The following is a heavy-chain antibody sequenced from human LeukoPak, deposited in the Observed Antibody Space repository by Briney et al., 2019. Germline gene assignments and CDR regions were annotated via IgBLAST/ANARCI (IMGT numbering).Heavy chain of an antibody. D-gene: IGHD6-19*01. CDR3: AKDGDSSGWSYYFDY. J-gene: IGHJ4*02. CDR1: GFTFSSYE. V-gene: IGHV3-23*01. CDR2: ISGSGGST. Sequence: QPGGSLRLSCAASGFTFSSYEMNWVRQAPGKGLEWVSAISGSGGSTYYADSVKGRFTISRDNSKNTLYLQMNSLRAEDTAVYYCAKDGDSSGWSYYFDYWGQGTPVTVSS.